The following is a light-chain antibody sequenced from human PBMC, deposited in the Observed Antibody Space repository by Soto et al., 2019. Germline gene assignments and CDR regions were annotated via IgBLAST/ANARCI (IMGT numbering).Light chain of an antibody. CDR1: QSVSSY. J-gene: IGKJ1*01. V-gene: IGKV3-11*01. Sequence: EIVLTQSPATLSLSPGERATLSCRASQSVSSYLAWYQQKPGQAPQLLIYDASNRATGIPARFSGSGAWTDFTLTISSLEPEDFAVYYCQQRSNWPPWTFGQGTKVEIK. CDR3: QQRSNWPPWT. CDR2: DAS.